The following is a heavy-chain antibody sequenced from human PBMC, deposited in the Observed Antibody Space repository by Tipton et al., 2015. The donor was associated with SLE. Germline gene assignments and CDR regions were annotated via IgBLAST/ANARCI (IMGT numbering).Heavy chain of an antibody. CDR3: ARDGGTYYYDSGAFDI. D-gene: IGHD3-22*01. J-gene: IGHJ3*02. Sequence: GSLRLSCAASGFTFSSYSMNWVRQAPGKGLEWVSSISSSSSYIYYADSVKGRFTISRDNAKNSLYLQMKTLRAEDTAVYYCARDGGTYYYDSGAFDIWGQGTMVTVSS. CDR2: ISSSSSYI. CDR1: GFTFSSYS. V-gene: IGHV3-21*01.